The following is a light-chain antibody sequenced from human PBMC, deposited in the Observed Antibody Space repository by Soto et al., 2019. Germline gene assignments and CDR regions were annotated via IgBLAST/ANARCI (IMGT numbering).Light chain of an antibody. J-gene: IGKJ4*01. V-gene: IGKV1-39*01. CDR2: AAS. Sequence: DIQMTQSPSSLSASVGDRVTITCRASQSISSYLNWYQQKPGKAPKLLIYAASSLQSGVPSRFSGSGSGTDFTLTISSLQPEDFATYYCQHYDSLALTFGGGTRVEIK. CDR3: QHYDSLALT. CDR1: QSISSY.